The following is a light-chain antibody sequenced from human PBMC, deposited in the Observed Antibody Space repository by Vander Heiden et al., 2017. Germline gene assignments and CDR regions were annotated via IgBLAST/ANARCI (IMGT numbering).Light chain of an antibody. Sequence: EIVLMQSPGPLSLSPWERATLSCRASQSVSSSYLAWYQQQPGQAPRILIYGATSRATGIPDRFSGSGSGTDFILTISRLEPEDFAVYYCQQYGSSPRITFGQGTRLEIK. J-gene: IGKJ5*01. CDR2: GAT. CDR3: QQYGSSPRIT. CDR1: QSVSSSY. V-gene: IGKV3-20*01.